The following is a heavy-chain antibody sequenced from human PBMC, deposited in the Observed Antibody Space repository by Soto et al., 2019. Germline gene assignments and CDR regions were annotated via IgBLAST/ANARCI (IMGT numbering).Heavy chain of an antibody. CDR2: INPNSGGT. CDR3: ARGRHTTVSRFLEWLFDY. V-gene: IGHV1-2*04. CDR1: GYTFTGYY. J-gene: IGHJ4*02. D-gene: IGHD3-3*01. Sequence: GPVKGSCKASGYTFTGYYMHWVRQAPGQGLEWMGWINPNSGGTNYAQKFQGWVTMTRDTSISTAYMELSRLRSDDTAVYYCARGRHTTVSRFLEWLFDYWGQGTLVTVSS.